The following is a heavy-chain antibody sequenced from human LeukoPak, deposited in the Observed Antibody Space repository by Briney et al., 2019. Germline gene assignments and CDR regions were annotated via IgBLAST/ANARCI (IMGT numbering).Heavy chain of an antibody. Sequence: ASVRVSCKASGYTFTSYDINWVRQATVQGLEWMGWMNPNSGNTGYAQKFQGRVTMTRNTSISTAYMELCSLRSEDTAVYYCARGLGYCSGGSCSDFDYWGQGTLVTVSS. CDR3: ARGLGYCSGGSCSDFDY. D-gene: IGHD2-15*01. CDR1: GYTFTSYD. V-gene: IGHV1-8*01. J-gene: IGHJ4*02. CDR2: MNPNSGNT.